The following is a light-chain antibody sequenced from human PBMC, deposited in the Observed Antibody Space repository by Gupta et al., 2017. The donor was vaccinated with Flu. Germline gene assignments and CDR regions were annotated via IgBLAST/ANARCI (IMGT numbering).Light chain of an antibody. CDR3: QRDIATPQT. Sequence: DIVMTQSPDSLSVSLGERATINCKSSQSILYGSNNQNFLAWYQQKPRQPPKLLIYWASTRESGVPDRFSGSGSGTDFTLTISSLQAEDVAVYYCQRDIATPQTFGQGTKLEVK. J-gene: IGKJ1*01. CDR2: WAS. V-gene: IGKV4-1*01. CDR1: QSILYGSNNQNF.